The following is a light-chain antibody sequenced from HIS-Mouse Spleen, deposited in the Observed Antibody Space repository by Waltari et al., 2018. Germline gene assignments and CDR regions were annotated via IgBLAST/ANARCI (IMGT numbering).Light chain of an antibody. CDR1: SSDFGSYNL. J-gene: IGLJ2*01. Sequence: QSALTQPASVSGSPVQSITISCTVTSSDFGSYNLVSWYQQHPGKAPKLMIYEGSKRPSGVSNRFSGSKSGNTASLTISGLQAEDEADYYCCSYAGSSTVVFGGGTKLTVL. V-gene: IGLV2-23*01. CDR3: CSYAGSSTVV. CDR2: EGS.